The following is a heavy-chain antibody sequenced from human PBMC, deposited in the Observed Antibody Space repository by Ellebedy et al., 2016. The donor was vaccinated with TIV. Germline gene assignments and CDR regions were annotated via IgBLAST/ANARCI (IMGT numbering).Heavy chain of an antibody. CDR1: GDSFTNHW. V-gene: IGHV5-51*01. D-gene: IGHD6-19*01. CDR3: ARHGSGWYPVDY. CDR2: IYPGDSDT. J-gene: IGHJ4*02. Sequence: GESLKISCKGSGDSFTNHWIGWVRQMHGTGLEWMGIIYPGDSDTRYSPSFQGQVTISADKSISTAYLQWRSLKASDTAMYYCARHGSGWYPVDYWGQGTLVTVSS.